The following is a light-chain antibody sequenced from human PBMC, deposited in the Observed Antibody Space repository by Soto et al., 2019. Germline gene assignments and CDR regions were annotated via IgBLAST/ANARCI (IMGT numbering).Light chain of an antibody. Sequence: QSALTQPASLSGSPGQSITISCTGTSSDIGSYNYVSWYQQHPGKAPKLMIFDVSYRHSGISDRFSGSKSGNTASLTISGLQPEDEADYYCSSYGGSSTLFGGGTKLTVL. CDR2: DVS. CDR3: SSYGGSSTL. J-gene: IGLJ3*02. V-gene: IGLV2-14*03. CDR1: SSDIGSYNY.